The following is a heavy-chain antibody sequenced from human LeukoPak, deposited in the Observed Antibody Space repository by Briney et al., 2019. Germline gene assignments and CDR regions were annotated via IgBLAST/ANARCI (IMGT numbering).Heavy chain of an antibody. J-gene: IGHJ5*02. CDR1: GGTFSSYA. CDR3: ARDSIGGSRLELGVSWFDP. Sequence: GASVKVSCKASGGTFSSYAISWVRQAPGQGLEWMGGIIPIFGTANYAQKFQGRVTITTDESTSTAYMELSSLRSEDTAVYYCARDSIGGSRLELGVSWFDPWGQGTLVTVSS. CDR2: IIPIFGTA. V-gene: IGHV1-69*05. D-gene: IGHD1-7*01.